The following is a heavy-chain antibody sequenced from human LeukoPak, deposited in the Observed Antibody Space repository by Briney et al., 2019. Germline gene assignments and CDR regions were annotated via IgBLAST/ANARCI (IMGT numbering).Heavy chain of an antibody. CDR2: IYYSGST. V-gene: IGHV4-59*01. D-gene: IGHD2-21*01. Sequence: PSETLSLTCTVSGGSISSYYWSWIRQPPGKGLEWIGYIYYSGSTNYNPSLKSRVTISVDTSKNQFSLKLSSVTAADTAVYYCARAVPWTRVSGYYYYYYMDVWGKGTTVTVSS. CDR1: GGSISSYY. CDR3: ARAVPWTRVSGYYYYYYMDV. J-gene: IGHJ6*03.